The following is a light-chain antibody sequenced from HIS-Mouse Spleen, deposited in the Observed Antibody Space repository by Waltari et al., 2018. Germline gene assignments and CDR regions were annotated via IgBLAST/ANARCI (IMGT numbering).Light chain of an antibody. CDR2: EVS. J-gene: IGLJ3*02. CDR3: QAWDSSTAGV. CDR1: SSDVGSYNR. Sequence: QSALTQPPSVSGSPGQSVTISCTGTSSDVGSYNRVSWYQQPPGTAPKLMIYEVSNRPSGVPERFSGSNSGNTATLTISGTQAMDEADYYCQAWDSSTAGVFGGGTKLTVL. V-gene: IGLV2-18*01.